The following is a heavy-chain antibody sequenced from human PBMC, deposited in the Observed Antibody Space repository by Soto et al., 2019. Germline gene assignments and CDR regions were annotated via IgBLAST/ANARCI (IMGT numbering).Heavy chain of an antibody. Sequence: GASVKVSCKASGGTFSSYAISWVRQAPGQGLEWMGGIIPIFGTANYAQKFQGRVTITADESTSTAYMELSSLGSEDTAVYYCARVFPPVAAARGGAFDYWGQGTLVTVSS. V-gene: IGHV1-69*13. CDR3: ARVFPPVAAARGGAFDY. D-gene: IGHD6-13*01. J-gene: IGHJ4*02. CDR2: IIPIFGTA. CDR1: GGTFSSYA.